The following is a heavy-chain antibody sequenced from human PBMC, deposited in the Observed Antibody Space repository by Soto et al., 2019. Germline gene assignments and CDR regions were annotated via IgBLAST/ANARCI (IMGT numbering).Heavy chain of an antibody. J-gene: IGHJ5*02. V-gene: IGHV4-34*01. Sequence: SETLSLTCAVYGGSFSGFYCTRIRQPPGTGLEWIGEINHSGSTNYNPSLKSRVTISVDTSKNQFSLKLTSVTAADTAVYYCARSYMVRGVANWFDPWGQGTLVTVSS. CDR3: ARSYMVRGVANWFDP. D-gene: IGHD3-10*01. CDR1: GGSFSGFY. CDR2: INHSGST.